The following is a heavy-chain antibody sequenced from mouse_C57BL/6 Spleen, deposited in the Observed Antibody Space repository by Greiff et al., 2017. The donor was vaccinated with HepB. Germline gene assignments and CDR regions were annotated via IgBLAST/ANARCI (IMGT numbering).Heavy chain of an antibody. CDR1: GYTFTSYW. D-gene: IGHD2-4*01. CDR3: ARSYYDYDDYYAMDY. Sequence: QVQLQQPGAELVRPGSSVKLSCKASGYTFTSYWMHWVKQRPIQGLEWIGNIYPSDSETHYNQKFKDKATLTVDKSSSTAYMQLSSLTSEDSAVYYCARSYYDYDDYYAMDYWGQGTSVTVSS. J-gene: IGHJ4*01. V-gene: IGHV1-52*01. CDR2: IYPSDSET.